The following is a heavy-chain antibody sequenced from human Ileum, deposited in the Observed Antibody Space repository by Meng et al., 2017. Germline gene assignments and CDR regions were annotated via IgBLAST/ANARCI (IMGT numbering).Heavy chain of an antibody. CDR1: GYIFTSYG. V-gene: IGHV1-18*01. D-gene: IGHD4-23*01. Sequence: QVQLVQSGAEVKKPGASVKVSCKASGYIFTSYGIGWGRQAPGQGLEWMGWISAYSGNTKYAQKLQGRVTMTTDTSTSTAYMELRNLRSDDTAVYYCARDTVGTTLGDYWGQGTLVTVSS. CDR3: ARDTVGTTLGDY. J-gene: IGHJ4*02. CDR2: ISAYSGNT.